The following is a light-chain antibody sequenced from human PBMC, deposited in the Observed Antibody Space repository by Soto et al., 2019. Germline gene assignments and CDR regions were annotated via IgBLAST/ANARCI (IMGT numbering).Light chain of an antibody. J-gene: IGKJ3*01. V-gene: IGKV3-20*01. CDR2: GAS. CDR1: QSVSSSY. Sequence: EIVLTQSPGTLSLSPGERATLSCRASQSVSSSYLAWYQQKPGQAPRLLIYGASSRATGIPDRFSGSGSGTDFTLTISRLEPEDFAVYYCQQYGSWTFGPGTKVGIK. CDR3: QQYGSWT.